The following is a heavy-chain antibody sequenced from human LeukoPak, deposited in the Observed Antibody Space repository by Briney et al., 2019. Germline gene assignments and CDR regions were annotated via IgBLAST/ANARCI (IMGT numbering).Heavy chain of an antibody. D-gene: IGHD5-18*01. CDR2: ISYDGSNK. CDR3: AKDKLRGYSYGYYYYYYYGMDV. J-gene: IGHJ6*02. V-gene: IGHV3-30*18. CDR1: GFTFSSYG. Sequence: GGSLRLSCAASGFTFSSYGMHWVRQAPGKGLEWVAVISYDGSNKYYADSVKGRFTISKDNSKNTLYLQMNSLRAEDTAVYYCAKDKLRGYSYGYYYYYYYGMDVWGQGTTVTVSS.